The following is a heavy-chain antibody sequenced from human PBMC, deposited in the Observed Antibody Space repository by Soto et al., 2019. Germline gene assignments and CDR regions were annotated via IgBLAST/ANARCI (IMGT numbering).Heavy chain of an antibody. D-gene: IGHD6-19*01. Sequence: GESLKISCKGSGYSFTSYWIGWVRQMPGKGLERMGIIFPDDSDTRYSPSFQGQVTISADKSISTAYLQWNSLRAEDTAVYYCARDPVLAFVAAYYFDYWGQGTLVTVSS. V-gene: IGHV5-51*01. CDR3: ARDPVLAFVAAYYFDY. CDR1: GYSFTSYW. J-gene: IGHJ4*02. CDR2: IFPDDSDT.